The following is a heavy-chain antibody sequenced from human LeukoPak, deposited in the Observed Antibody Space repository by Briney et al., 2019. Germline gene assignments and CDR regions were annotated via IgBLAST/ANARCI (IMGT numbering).Heavy chain of an antibody. V-gene: IGHV1-2*02. J-gene: IGHJ6*03. CDR3: AKVRGIAAAGPYYYYYMDV. CDR2: INPNSGGT. CDR1: GYTFTGYY. Sequence: ASVKVSCKASGYTFTGYYMHWVRQAPGQGLEWMGWINPNSGGTNYAQKFQGRVTMTRDTSISTAYMELSRLRSDDTAVYYCAKVRGIAAAGPYYYYYMDVWGKGTTVTVSS. D-gene: IGHD6-13*01.